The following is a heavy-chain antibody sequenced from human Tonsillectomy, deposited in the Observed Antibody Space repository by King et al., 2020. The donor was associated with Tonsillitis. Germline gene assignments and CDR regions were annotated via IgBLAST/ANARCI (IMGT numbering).Heavy chain of an antibody. CDR1: GGSISSGGYY. D-gene: IGHD5-12*01. CDR2: IYYSGSS. J-gene: IGHJ4*02. V-gene: IGHV4-31*03. CDR3: AGGDSGYEAY. Sequence: QLQESGPGLVKPSQTLSLTCTVSGGSISSGGYYWSWIRQHPGKGLGWIGYIYYSGSSYYNPSLKSRVTISVETSKNQFPLKLSSVTAADRAVYYCAGGDSGYEAYWGQGTLVTVSS.